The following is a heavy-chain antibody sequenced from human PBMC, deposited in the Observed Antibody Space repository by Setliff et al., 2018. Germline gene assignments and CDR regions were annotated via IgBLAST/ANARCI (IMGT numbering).Heavy chain of an antibody. CDR1: ESTFSSFG. D-gene: IGHD5-18*01. CDR3: AKASLAYSFGYYFDS. J-gene: IGHJ4*01. Sequence: SLKISCTASESTFSSFGTHWVRQAPGKGLEWVGFIRYDGSYEYYADSVQGRFTISRDNSKNTLFLHMNNLRPEDTASYYCAKASLAYSFGYYFDSWGQGALVTV. CDR2: IRYDGSYE. V-gene: IGHV3-30*02.